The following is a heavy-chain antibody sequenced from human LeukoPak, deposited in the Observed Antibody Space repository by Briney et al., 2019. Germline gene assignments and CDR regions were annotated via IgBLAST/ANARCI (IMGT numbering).Heavy chain of an antibody. V-gene: IGHV3-23*01. CDR2: VTASAGST. Sequence: GGSLRLSCAASGFTFSDYAMSWVRQAPGKGLEWVSGVTASAGSTKYADSVKGRFTISRDNFKNTLFLQMTGLGAEDTARYYCVKDQEWLVAFDFWGRGTVVTVSS. D-gene: IGHD6-19*01. CDR3: VKDQEWLVAFDF. J-gene: IGHJ3*01. CDR1: GFTFSDYA.